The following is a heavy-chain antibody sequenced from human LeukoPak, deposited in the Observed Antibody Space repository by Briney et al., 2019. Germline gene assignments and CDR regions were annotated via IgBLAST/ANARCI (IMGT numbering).Heavy chain of an antibody. CDR1: GFTFSSYS. CDR3: ARVVIVGATKAFDN. J-gene: IGHJ3*02. Sequence: GGSLRLSCAASGFTFSSYSMNWVRQAPGKGLEWVSSISSSSSYIYYADSVKGRFTISRDNAKNSLYLQMNSLRAEDTAVYYCARVVIVGATKAFDNWGQGTMVTVSS. V-gene: IGHV3-21*01. D-gene: IGHD1-26*01. CDR2: ISSSSSYI.